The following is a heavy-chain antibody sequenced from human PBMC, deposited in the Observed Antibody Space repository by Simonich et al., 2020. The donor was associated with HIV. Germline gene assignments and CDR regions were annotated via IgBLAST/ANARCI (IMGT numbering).Heavy chain of an antibody. Sequence: EVQLVESGGDLVQPGGSLRLSCAASGFTFSSYWMSWVRQAPGKGMEWEANIKKEGSKKYYADSVKGRFTISRDNAKNSLYLQMNSLRAEDTAVYYCARDRYAYCGGDCYSGAFDIWGQGTMVTVSS. J-gene: IGHJ3*02. CDR3: ARDRYAYCGGDCYSGAFDI. V-gene: IGHV3-7*01. D-gene: IGHD2-21*02. CDR2: IKKEGSKK. CDR1: GFTFSSYW.